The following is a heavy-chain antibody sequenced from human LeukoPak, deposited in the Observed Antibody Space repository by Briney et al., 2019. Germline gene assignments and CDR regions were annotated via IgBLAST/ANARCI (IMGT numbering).Heavy chain of an antibody. CDR1: GGPISGYY. Sequence: SETLSLTCTVSGGPISGYYWSWIRQPPGKGLEWIGYIFYSGSTNYNPSLKSRVTISVDTSKKQFSLKLSSVTAADTAVYYCARTAARRFDYWGQGTLVTVSS. CDR2: IFYSGST. J-gene: IGHJ4*02. CDR3: ARTAARRFDY. D-gene: IGHD6-6*01. V-gene: IGHV4-59*01.